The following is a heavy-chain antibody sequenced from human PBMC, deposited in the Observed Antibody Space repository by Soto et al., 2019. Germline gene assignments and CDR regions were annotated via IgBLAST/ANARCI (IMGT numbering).Heavy chain of an antibody. D-gene: IGHD2-15*01. CDR3: AKGPLDDCLGGSCHFDH. J-gene: IGHJ4*02. CDR2: ISGSGGST. CDR1: GFTFSSYA. V-gene: IGHV3-23*01. Sequence: PGGSLRLSCAASGFTFSSYAMSWVRQAPGKGLEWVSAISGSGGSTYYADSVKGRFTISRDNSKNTLYLQMNSLRAEDTAVYYCAKGPLDDCLGGSCHFDHWGRGVLVTVSS.